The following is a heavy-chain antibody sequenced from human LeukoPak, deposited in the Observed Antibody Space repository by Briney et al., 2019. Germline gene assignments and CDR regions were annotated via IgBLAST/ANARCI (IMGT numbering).Heavy chain of an antibody. CDR3: ARGREIVCCESSGFCSAAFDY. D-gene: IGHD3-22*01. V-gene: IGHV4-59*01. CDR2: IYYSGST. J-gene: IGHJ4*02. CDR1: GGSISSYH. Sequence: PSETLSLTCTVSGGSISSYHWSWIRQPPGKGLGWIGDIYYSGSTNYNPSLKTRVTISVDTSKNQFSLTLSSVTARDPGIYYCARGREIVCCESSGFCSAAFDYWSKETLSPSPQ.